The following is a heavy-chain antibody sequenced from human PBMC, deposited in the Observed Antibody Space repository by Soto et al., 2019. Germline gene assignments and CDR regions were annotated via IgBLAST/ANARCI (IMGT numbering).Heavy chain of an antibody. D-gene: IGHD1-26*01. CDR3: ARRSGRYLGYYYYGMDV. CDR1: GGSFSGYY. CDR2: INHSGTT. V-gene: IGHV4-34*01. Sequence: QVQLQQWGAGLLKPSETLSLTCAVYGGSFSGYYWCWIRQPPGKGLEWIGAINHSGTTNYNPSLKSRVTISVDSSKNQFSPKLSSVTAAATAVYYCARRSGRYLGYYYYGMDVWGQGTTVTVSS. J-gene: IGHJ6*02.